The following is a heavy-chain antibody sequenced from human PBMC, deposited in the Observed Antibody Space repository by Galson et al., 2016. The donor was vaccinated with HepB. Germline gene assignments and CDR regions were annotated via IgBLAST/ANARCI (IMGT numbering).Heavy chain of an antibody. D-gene: IGHD3-22*01. Sequence: SVKVSCKVSGYSLTDLSIHWVRQAPGKGLEWMGGFDPEDVKVVYAQNFQGRVTMTEDTSTDTASMELRSLRSADTAVYYCATMFHHGGSGYYSDSWGQGTLVTVSS. CDR3: ATMFHHGGSGYYSDS. J-gene: IGHJ4*02. CDR1: GYSLTDLS. V-gene: IGHV1-24*01. CDR2: FDPEDVKV.